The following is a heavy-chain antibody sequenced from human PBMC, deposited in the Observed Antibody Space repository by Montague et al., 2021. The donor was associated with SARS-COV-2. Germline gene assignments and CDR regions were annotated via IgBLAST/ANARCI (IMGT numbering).Heavy chain of an antibody. CDR2: INHRGST. CDR3: ARGTGPRSITLFGVIISGHVFDI. V-gene: IGHV4-34*01. CDR1: GGSFGGYY. Sequence: SETLSLTCAVYGGSFGGYYWSWIRQPPGKGLEWIGEINHRGSTNYSPSLKSRVIISVDTSKNQFSPKLSSVTAADTAVYYCARGTGPRSITLFGVIISGHVFDIWGQGTMVTVSS. D-gene: IGHD3-3*01. J-gene: IGHJ3*02.